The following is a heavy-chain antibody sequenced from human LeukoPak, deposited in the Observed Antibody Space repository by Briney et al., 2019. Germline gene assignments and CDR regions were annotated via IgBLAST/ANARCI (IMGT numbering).Heavy chain of an antibody. CDR2: IYYSGST. D-gene: IGHD2-2*01. CDR3: ALQPARRLSWFDP. Sequence: SETLSLTCTVSGDSISSRSYYWGWIRQPPGKGLEWIGSIYYSGSTYYNPSLKSRVTISVDTSRNQFSLKLSSVTAADTAVYYCALQPARRLSWFDPWGQGTLVTVSS. V-gene: IGHV4-39*07. CDR1: GDSISSRSYY. J-gene: IGHJ5*02.